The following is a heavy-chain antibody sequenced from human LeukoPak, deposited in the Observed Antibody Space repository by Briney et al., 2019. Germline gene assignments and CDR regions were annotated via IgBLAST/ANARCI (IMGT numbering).Heavy chain of an antibody. V-gene: IGHV4-34*01. CDR2: INHSGST. CDR1: GFTFSDYY. CDR3: ARIPRITIFGVVPMKIGAFDI. J-gene: IGHJ3*02. D-gene: IGHD3-3*01. Sequence: GSLRLSCAASGFTFSDYYMSWIRQAPGKGLEWIGEINHSGSTNYNPSLKSRVTITVDTSKNQFSLKLSSVTAADTAVYYCARIPRITIFGVVPMKIGAFDIWGQGTMVTVSS.